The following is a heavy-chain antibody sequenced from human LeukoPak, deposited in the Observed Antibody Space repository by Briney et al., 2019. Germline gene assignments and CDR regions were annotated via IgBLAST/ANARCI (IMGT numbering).Heavy chain of an antibody. J-gene: IGHJ3*02. CDR1: GGSFSGYY. Sequence: PSETLSLTCAVYGGSFSGYYWSWIRQPPGKGLEWIGSIHYSGSTYYNPSLRSRVTISVDTSKNQFSLKLSSVTATDTAVYFCARPNLDLAFDIWGQGTMVTVAS. CDR3: ARPNLDLAFDI. CDR2: IHYSGST. V-gene: IGHV4-34*01.